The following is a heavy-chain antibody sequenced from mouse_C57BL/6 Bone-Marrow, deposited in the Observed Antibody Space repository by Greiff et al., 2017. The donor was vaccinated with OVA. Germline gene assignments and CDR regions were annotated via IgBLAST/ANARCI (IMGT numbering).Heavy chain of an antibody. CDR1: GFSLTSYG. D-gene: IGHD1-1*01. Sequence: VQLQQSGPGLVQPSQSLSITCTVSGFSLTSYGVHWVRQSPGKGLEWLGVIWSGGSTDYNAAFISRLSISKDNSKGQVFFKTDSLQADDTAIYYCACITTVHWYFDVWGTGTTVTVSS. CDR2: IWSGGST. CDR3: ACITTVHWYFDV. V-gene: IGHV2-2*01. J-gene: IGHJ1*03.